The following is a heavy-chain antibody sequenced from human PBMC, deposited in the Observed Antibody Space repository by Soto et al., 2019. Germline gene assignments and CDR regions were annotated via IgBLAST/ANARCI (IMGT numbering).Heavy chain of an antibody. CDR3: ARGGIAAAAPPDY. CDR2: IYYSGST. CDR1: GGSISSGGYY. V-gene: IGHV4-31*03. Sequence: SETLSLTCTVSGGSISSGGYYWSWIRQHPGKGLEWIGYIYYSGSTYYNLSLKSRVTISVDTSKNQFSLKLSSVTAADTAVYYCARGGIAAAAPPDYWGQGTLVTVSS. D-gene: IGHD6-13*01. J-gene: IGHJ4*02.